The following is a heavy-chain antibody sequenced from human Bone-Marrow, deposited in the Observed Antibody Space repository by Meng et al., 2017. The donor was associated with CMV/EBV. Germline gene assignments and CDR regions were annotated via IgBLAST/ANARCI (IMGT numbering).Heavy chain of an antibody. CDR3: ARHLQTEWFDY. J-gene: IGHJ4*02. CDR2: IYPGDSYT. D-gene: IGHD2-21*02. CDR1: GYIFTSYW. V-gene: IGHV5-51*01. Sequence: SCKCSGYIFTSYWIGWVRQMPGKVLEWMGIIYPGDSYTRYSPSFQGQVTISADKSISTAYLQWSSLKASDTAMYYCARHLQTEWFDYWGQGTLVTVSS.